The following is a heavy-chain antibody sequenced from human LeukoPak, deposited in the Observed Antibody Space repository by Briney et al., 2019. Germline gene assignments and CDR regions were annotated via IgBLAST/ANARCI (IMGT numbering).Heavy chain of an antibody. Sequence: PGGSLRLSCAASGFTFSSYGMHWARQAPGKGLEWVAVISYDGSNKYYADSVKGRFTISRDNSKNTLYLQMNSLRAEDTAVYYCAKDKTRGADYYYGMDVWGQGTTVTVSS. D-gene: IGHD3-10*01. CDR3: AKDKTRGADYYYGMDV. J-gene: IGHJ6*02. CDR1: GFTFSSYG. V-gene: IGHV3-30*18. CDR2: ISYDGSNK.